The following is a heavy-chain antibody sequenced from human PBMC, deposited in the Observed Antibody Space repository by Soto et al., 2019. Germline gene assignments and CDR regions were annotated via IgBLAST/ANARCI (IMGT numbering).Heavy chain of an antibody. V-gene: IGHV4-30-2*01. D-gene: IGHD6-13*01. CDR1: GGSISSGGYS. CDR2: IYHSGST. Sequence: SETLSLTCAVSGGSISSGGYSWSWIRQPPGKGLEWIGYIYHSGSTYYNPSLKSRVTISVDRSKNQFSLKLSSVTAADTAVYYCARDWYGLFDPWGQGNMVTVS. J-gene: IGHJ5*02. CDR3: ARDWYGLFDP.